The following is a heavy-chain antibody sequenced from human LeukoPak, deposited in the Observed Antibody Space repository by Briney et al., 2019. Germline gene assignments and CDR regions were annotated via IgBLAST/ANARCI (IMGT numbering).Heavy chain of an antibody. CDR3: AREAYYDSSGYQASYAFDI. Sequence: ASVKVSCKASGYTFTGYYMHWVRQAPGQGLEWMGRINPNSGGTNYAQKFRGRVTMTRDTSISTAYMELSSLRSEDTAVYYCAREAYYDSSGYQASYAFDIWGQGTMVTVSS. D-gene: IGHD3-22*01. V-gene: IGHV1-2*06. CDR1: GYTFTGYY. CDR2: INPNSGGT. J-gene: IGHJ3*02.